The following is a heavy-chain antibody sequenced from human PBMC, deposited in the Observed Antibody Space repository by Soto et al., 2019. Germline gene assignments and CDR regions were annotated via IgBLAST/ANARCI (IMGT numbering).Heavy chain of an antibody. CDR1: GYTFSNFW. D-gene: IGHD6-13*01. CDR2: IHPGDPEP. CDR3: ARSPRSSPYFDY. V-gene: IGHV5-51*01. J-gene: IGHJ4*02. Sequence: GESLKISCQCSGYTFSNFWIGWVRQLPGKGLEWMGIIHPGDPEPRYSPSFHGKVTISADKSINTAYLQWNSLEASDTAFYFCARSPRSSPYFDYWGQGALVTVSS.